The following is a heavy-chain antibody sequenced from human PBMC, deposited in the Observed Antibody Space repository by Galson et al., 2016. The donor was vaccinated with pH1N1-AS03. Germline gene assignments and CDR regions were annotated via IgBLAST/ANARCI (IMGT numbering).Heavy chain of an antibody. Sequence: PALVKPTQTLTLTCTFSGFSLPTSAVGVVWIRQPPGKALEWLALIYWDDDKRYNSSLKNRLTITKDTSKNQVVLTMTNMDPVDTATYYCARTAGWLPDFWGQGTLVTVSS. CDR3: ARTAGWLPDF. CDR2: IYWDDDK. J-gene: IGHJ4*02. D-gene: IGHD3-9*01. CDR1: GFSLPTSAVG. V-gene: IGHV2-5*02.